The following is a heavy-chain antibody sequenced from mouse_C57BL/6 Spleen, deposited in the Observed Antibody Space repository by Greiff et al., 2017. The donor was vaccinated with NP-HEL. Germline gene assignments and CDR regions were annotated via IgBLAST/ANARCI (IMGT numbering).Heavy chain of an antibody. D-gene: IGHD1-1*01. CDR1: GFNIKDDY. V-gene: IGHV14-4*01. J-gene: IGHJ2*01. Sequence: EVQLQQSGAELVRPGASVKLSCTASGFNIKDDYMHWVKQRPEQGLEWIGWIDPENGDTEYASKFQGKATITADTSSNTAYLQLSSLTSEDTAVYDCTTFTVVASYYFDYWGQGTTLTVSS. CDR3: TTFTVVASYYFDY. CDR2: IDPENGDT.